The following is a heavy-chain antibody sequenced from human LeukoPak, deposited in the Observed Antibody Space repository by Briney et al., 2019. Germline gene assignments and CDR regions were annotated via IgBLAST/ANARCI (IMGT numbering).Heavy chain of an antibody. CDR3: AKQKPTSYYRNKRSDYYYGMDV. CDR2: IYYSGST. D-gene: IGHD1-26*01. J-gene: IGHJ6*04. Sequence: PSETLSLTCTVSGGSISSSSYYWGWFRQPPGKGLEWIGSIYYSGSTYYNPSLKSRVTISVDTSKNQFSLKLSSVTAADTAVYYCAKQKPTSYYRNKRSDYYYGMDVGGKGTTVTVSS. CDR1: GGSISSSSYY. V-gene: IGHV4-39*01.